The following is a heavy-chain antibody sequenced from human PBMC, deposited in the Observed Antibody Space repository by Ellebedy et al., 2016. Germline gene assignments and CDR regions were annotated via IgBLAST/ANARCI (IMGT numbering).Heavy chain of an antibody. CDR3: ARGGLVVPAAMGLHYYYGMDV. J-gene: IGHJ6*02. V-gene: IGHV1-69*13. CDR2: IIPIFGTA. Sequence: SVKVSCXASGGTFSSYAISWVRQAPGQGLEWMGGIIPIFGTANYAQKFQGRVTITADESTSTAYMELSSLRSEDTAVYYCARGGLVVPAAMGLHYYYGMDVWGQGTTVTVSS. CDR1: GGTFSSYA. D-gene: IGHD2-2*01.